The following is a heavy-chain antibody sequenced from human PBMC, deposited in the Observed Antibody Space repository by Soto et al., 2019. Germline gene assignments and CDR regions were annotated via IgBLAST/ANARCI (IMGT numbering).Heavy chain of an antibody. CDR2: IYDGGST. Sequence: SETLSLTCAVSGGSISSGGYSWSWIRQPPGKGLEWIGYIYDGGSTYSNPSLKSRVTVSIDTSKNQFSLQLSSMSAADTAVYYCTRGPSGDKVDYWGQGTLVTVSS. D-gene: IGHD7-27*01. CDR1: GGSISSGGYS. J-gene: IGHJ4*02. CDR3: TRGPSGDKVDY. V-gene: IGHV4-30-2*05.